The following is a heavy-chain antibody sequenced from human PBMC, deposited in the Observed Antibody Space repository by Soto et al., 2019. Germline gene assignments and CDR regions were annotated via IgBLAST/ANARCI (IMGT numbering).Heavy chain of an antibody. J-gene: IGHJ4*02. CDR3: AHPPQHWNTTDLCY. V-gene: IGHV2-5*01. D-gene: IGHD1-1*01. Sequence: SGPTLVNPTQTLTLTCTFSGFSLSTIGVGVGWIRQPPGKALEWLALIYWNDDKRYSPSLKSRLTITKDTSKNQVVLTMTNMDPVDTATYYCAHPPQHWNTTDLCYWGQGTLVTVSS. CDR2: IYWNDDK. CDR1: GFSLSTIGVG.